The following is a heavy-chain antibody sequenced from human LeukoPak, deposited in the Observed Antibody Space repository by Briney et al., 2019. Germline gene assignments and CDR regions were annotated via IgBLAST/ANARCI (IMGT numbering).Heavy chain of an antibody. J-gene: IGHJ4*02. CDR2: ISSSGSTI. D-gene: IGHD6-19*01. Sequence: GGSLRLSCAASGFTFSSYEMNWVRQAPGKGLEWVSYISSSGSTIYYADSVKGRFSISRDNSKNTLYLQMSSLRAEDTAIYYCAKELQWHLRSYHFDYWGPGTLVTVSS. CDR1: GFTFSSYE. V-gene: IGHV3-48*03. CDR3: AKELQWHLRSYHFDY.